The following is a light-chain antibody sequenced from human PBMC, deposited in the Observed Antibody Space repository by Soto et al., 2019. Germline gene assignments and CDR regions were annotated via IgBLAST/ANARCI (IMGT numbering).Light chain of an antibody. CDR3: QQYNNWPRT. CDR1: QSISIT. V-gene: IGKV3-15*01. CDR2: SAS. Sequence: EIVMTQSPATLSVSPGERATLSCRASQSISITLAWYQQKPGQAPRLLIYSASTRATDIPARFSGSGSGTEFTLIISGLQSEDFAVYYCQQYNNWPRTFGGGTKVEI. J-gene: IGKJ4*01.